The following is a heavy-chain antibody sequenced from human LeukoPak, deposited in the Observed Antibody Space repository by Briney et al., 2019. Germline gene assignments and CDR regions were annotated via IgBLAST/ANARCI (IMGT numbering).Heavy chain of an antibody. CDR2: IRANGGDT. J-gene: IGHJ5*02. CDR3: AKGGYTTWFDP. V-gene: IGHV3-23*01. Sequence: GSLRLSCAASGFTFREYSMSWVRQAPGKGLEWVSNIRANGGDTYYTDSVKGRFTISRDNSKNTLYLEMNSLRAEDTAVYYCAKGGYTTWFDPWGQGTLVTVSS. D-gene: IGHD2-15*01. CDR1: GFTFREYS.